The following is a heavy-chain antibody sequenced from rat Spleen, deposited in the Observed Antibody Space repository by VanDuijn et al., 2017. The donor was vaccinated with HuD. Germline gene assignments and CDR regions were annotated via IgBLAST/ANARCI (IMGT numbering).Heavy chain of an antibody. D-gene: IGHD4-3*01. J-gene: IGHJ2*01. Sequence: EVQLVAPGGGLVQPGRSLKLPCAASGFTFSDYYMAWVSQTTKKGLQWVATIVYDGSGIYYRGSVKVRFTISRDNAKSTLYLQMDSLRSEDTATYYCAKEEFGVTFGNWGQGVMVTVSS. CDR3: AKEEFGVTFGN. V-gene: IGHV5-7*01. CDR1: GFTFSDYY. CDR2: IVYDGSGI.